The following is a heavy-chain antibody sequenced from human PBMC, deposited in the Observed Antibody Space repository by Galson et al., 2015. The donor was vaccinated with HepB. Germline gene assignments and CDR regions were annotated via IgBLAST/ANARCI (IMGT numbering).Heavy chain of an antibody. CDR3: AAGIVGTTTPDFDS. Sequence: SVKVSCKASGFNFTSSAMQWVRQARGQRLEWIGWIVVGSGNTKAAQKFQERVTITRDMSTRTAYTELSSLRSEDTAVYYCAAGIVGTTTPDFDSWGQGTLVTVSS. D-gene: IGHD1-26*01. V-gene: IGHV1-58*02. CDR1: GFNFTSSA. J-gene: IGHJ4*02. CDR2: IVVGSGNT.